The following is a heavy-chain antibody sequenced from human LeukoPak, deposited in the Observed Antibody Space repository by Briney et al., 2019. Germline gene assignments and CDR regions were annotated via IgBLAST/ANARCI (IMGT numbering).Heavy chain of an antibody. D-gene: IGHD2-2*01. CDR1: GGSISSYY. V-gene: IGHV4-39*01. J-gene: IGHJ5*02. Sequence: SETLSLTCTVSGGSISSYYWGWIRQPPGKGLEWIGSIYYSGSTYYNPSLKSRVTISVDTSKNQFSLKLSSVTAADTAVYYCARYKRYCSSTSCYVNWFDPWGQGTLVTVSS. CDR2: IYYSGST. CDR3: ARYKRYCSSTSCYVNWFDP.